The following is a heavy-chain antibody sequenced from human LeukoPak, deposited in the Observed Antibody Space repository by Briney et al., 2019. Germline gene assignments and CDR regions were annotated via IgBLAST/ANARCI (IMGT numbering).Heavy chain of an antibody. CDR2: IFNSGST. D-gene: IGHD2-2*01. J-gene: IGHJ4*02. CDR1: GGYISSYY. CDR3: ALGDCSSTSCYVFDY. Sequence: PSQTLSLTCTVSGGYISSYYWSWIRQRPGRGLGWSGDIFNSGSTNYNPSLKSRVTISVDTSKNQFSLKLSSVTAADMAVYFCALGDCSSTSCYVFDYWGQGTLVTVSS. V-gene: IGHV4-59*01.